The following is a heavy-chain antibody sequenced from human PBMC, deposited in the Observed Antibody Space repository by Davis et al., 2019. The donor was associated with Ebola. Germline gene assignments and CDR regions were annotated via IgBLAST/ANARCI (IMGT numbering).Heavy chain of an antibody. CDR3: AKDIMIVVVIVPAFDI. CDR2: ISGSGGST. D-gene: IGHD3-22*01. V-gene: IGHV3-23*01. Sequence: PGGSLRLSCAASGFTFSSYAMSWVRQAPGKGLEWVSAISGSGGSTYYADSVKGRFTISRDNSKNTLYLQMNSLRAEDTAVYYCAKDIMIVVVIVPAFDIWGQGTMVTVSS. J-gene: IGHJ3*02. CDR1: GFTFSSYA.